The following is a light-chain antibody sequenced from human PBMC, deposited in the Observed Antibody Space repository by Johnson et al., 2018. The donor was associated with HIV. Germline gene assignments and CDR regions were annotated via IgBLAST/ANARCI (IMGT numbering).Light chain of an antibody. V-gene: IGLV1-51*01. CDR2: DNN. CDR3: GTWDSRLSAGHV. J-gene: IGLJ1*01. CDR1: SSNIGNNY. Sequence: SVLTQSPSVSAAPGQKVTISCSGSSSNIGNNYVSWYQQFPGTAPKLLIYDNNKRPSGIPDRFSGSKSGTSATLAITGLQTGDEADYYCGTWDSRLSAGHVFGTGTKVTVL.